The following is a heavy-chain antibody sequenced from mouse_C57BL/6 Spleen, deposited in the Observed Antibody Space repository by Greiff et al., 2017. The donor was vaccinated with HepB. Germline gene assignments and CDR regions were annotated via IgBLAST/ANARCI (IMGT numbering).Heavy chain of an antibody. Sequence: EVQLQQSGPELVKPGASVKMSCKASGYTFTDYNMHWVKQSHGKSLEWIGYINPNNGGTSYNQKFKGKATLTVNKSSSTAYMELRSLTSEDSAVYYCAPMMVTPEPYYAMDYWGQGTSVTVSS. CDR1: GYTFTDYN. D-gene: IGHD2-3*01. CDR2: INPNNGGT. CDR3: APMMVTPEPYYAMDY. J-gene: IGHJ4*01. V-gene: IGHV1-22*01.